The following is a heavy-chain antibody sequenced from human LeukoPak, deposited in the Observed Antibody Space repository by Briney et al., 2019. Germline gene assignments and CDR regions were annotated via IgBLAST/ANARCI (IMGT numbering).Heavy chain of an antibody. V-gene: IGHV3-23*01. Sequence: GGTLRLSCAASGFTFSSYAMSWVRQAPGKGLEWVSSISTSDGTTYYADSVKGRFTISRDNSKNTLYLQMNSLRAEDAAIYYCAKGRTGFSYGYGIDYWGQGTLVTVSS. CDR2: ISTSDGTT. CDR3: AKGRTGFSYGYGIDY. J-gene: IGHJ4*02. CDR1: GFTFSSYA. D-gene: IGHD5-18*01.